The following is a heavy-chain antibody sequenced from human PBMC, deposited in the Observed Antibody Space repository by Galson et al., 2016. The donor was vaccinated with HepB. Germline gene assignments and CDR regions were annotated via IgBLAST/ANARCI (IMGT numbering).Heavy chain of an antibody. V-gene: IGHV4-4*02. CDR1: GDSITSNNW. J-gene: IGHJ4*02. D-gene: IGHD6-19*01. CDR3: ARDDNAIAVTAIAY. CDR2: IYHSGIS. Sequence: ETLSLTCTVSGDSITSNNWWSWVRQTPGKGLEWIGEIYHSGISNYNPSLKSRVTISVDKSKNQISLKLTSVTASDTATYYCARDDNAIAVTAIAYWGQGILVTVSS.